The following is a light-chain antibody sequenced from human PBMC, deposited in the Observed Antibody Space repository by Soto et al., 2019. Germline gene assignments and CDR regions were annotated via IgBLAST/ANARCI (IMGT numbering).Light chain of an antibody. CDR2: DAS. CDR3: QKYDNVPLT. CDR1: QDISKY. Sequence: DIQMTQSPSSLSASVGDRVTITCQASQDISKYLNWYQQKPGKAPKLLIYDASNLETGVPSRFSGSGSGIDFSFTISSLQPEDIATYYCQKYDNVPLTFGGGTKVEIK. V-gene: IGKV1-33*01. J-gene: IGKJ4*01.